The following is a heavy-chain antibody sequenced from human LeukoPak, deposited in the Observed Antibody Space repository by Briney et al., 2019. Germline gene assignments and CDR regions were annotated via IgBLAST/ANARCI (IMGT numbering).Heavy chain of an antibody. V-gene: IGHV4-39*01. CDR3: ARHPSYYYDSSGYYGAFDI. D-gene: IGHD3-22*01. J-gene: IGHJ3*02. CDR2: IYYSGST. Sequence: SETLSLTCSVSGGSFSSSSYYWGWIRQPPGKGLEWIGSIYYSGSTYYNPSLKSRVTISVDTSKNQFSLKLSSVTAADTAVYYCARHPSYYYDSSGYYGAFDIWGQGTMVTVSS. CDR1: GGSFSSSSYY.